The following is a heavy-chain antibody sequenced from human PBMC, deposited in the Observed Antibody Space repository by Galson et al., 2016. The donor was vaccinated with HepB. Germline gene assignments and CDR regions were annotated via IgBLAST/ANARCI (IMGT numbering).Heavy chain of an antibody. CDR2: IYPGDSDT. D-gene: IGHD5/OR15-5a*01. CDR3: ARPASTGSYY. V-gene: IGHV5-51*01. Sequence: QSGAEVKKPGESLKISCKGSGCNFISYWIGWVRQMPGKGLEWVGIIYPGDSDTRYSPSFQGQVTISADKSNTTAYLQWSSLKASDTAMYYCARPASTGSYYWGQGTLVTVSS. J-gene: IGHJ4*02. CDR1: GCNFISYW.